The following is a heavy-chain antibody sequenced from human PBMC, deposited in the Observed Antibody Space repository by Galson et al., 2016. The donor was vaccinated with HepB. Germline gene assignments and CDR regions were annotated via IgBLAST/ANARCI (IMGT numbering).Heavy chain of an antibody. CDR1: GFTFTNYW. J-gene: IGHJ4*01. V-gene: IGHV3-7*02. CDR3: AATTVGSGGTRRFDH. CDR2: VSPNGGEE. D-gene: IGHD4-11*01. Sequence: SLRLSCAASGFTFTNYWMNWVRQTPGKGLEWVADVSPNGGEEYYVDSVKGRFTISRDNAGTSLFLQMDGLRGDDTAVYYCAATTVGSGGTRRFDHWGHGILVTVSS.